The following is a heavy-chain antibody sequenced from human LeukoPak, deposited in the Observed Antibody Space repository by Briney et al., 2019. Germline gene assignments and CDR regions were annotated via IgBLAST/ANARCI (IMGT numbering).Heavy chain of an antibody. Sequence: HPGGSLRLSCAASGFTFSSYSMNWVRQAPGKGLEWVSYISSSSSTIYYADSVKGRFTISRDNAKNSLYLQMNSLRAEDTAVYYCARDDSGSYPDYWGQGTLVTASS. CDR2: ISSSSSTI. CDR3: ARDDSGSYPDY. V-gene: IGHV3-48*01. CDR1: GFTFSSYS. J-gene: IGHJ4*02. D-gene: IGHD1-26*01.